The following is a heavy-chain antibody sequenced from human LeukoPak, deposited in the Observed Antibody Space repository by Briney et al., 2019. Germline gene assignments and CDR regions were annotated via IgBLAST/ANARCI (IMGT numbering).Heavy chain of an antibody. CDR2: ISAYNGNT. J-gene: IGHJ5*02. CDR1: GYTFTSYG. V-gene: IGHV1-18*01. CDR3: ARDLKRSTATTSFDP. Sequence: GASVKVSCKASGYTFTSYGISWVRQAPGQGLEWMGWISAYNGNTNYAQKLQGRVTMTTDTSTSTAYMELSRLRSDDTAVYYCARDLKRSTATTSFDPWGQGTLVTVSS. D-gene: IGHD4-17*01.